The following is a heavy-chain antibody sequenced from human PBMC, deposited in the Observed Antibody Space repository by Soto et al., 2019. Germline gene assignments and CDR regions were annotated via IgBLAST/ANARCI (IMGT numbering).Heavy chain of an antibody. CDR1: GFTFSYYV. D-gene: IGHD2-2*01. V-gene: IGHV3-23*01. CDR2: ISGSGGSS. CDR3: AKDRSEGDIVVVPAF. J-gene: IGHJ4*02. Sequence: HPGGSLRLSCAASGFTFSYYVMSWVRQAPGKGLEWVSAISGSGGSSYFADSVKGRFTISRDNSKNTLFLQMNSLRAEDTAVYYCAKDRSEGDIVVVPAFWGQGTLVTVSS.